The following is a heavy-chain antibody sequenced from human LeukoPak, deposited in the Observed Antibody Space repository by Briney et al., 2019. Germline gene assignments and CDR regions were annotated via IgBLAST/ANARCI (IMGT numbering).Heavy chain of an antibody. CDR3: ARDRRGGATRSYYFDY. V-gene: IGHV3-7*01. D-gene: IGHD1-26*01. CDR2: IKQDGSEK. J-gene: IGHJ4*02. Sequence: PGGSLRLSCAASGFTFSSYWMSWVRQAPGKGLEWVANIKQDGSEKYYVDSVKGRFTISRDNAKNSLYLQMNSLRAEDTAVYYCARDRRGGATRSYYFDYWGQGTLVTVSS. CDR1: GFTFSSYW.